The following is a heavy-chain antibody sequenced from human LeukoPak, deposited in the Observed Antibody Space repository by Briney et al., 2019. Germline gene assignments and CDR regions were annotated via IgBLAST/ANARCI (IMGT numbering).Heavy chain of an antibody. J-gene: IGHJ4*02. CDR2: IYHSGST. CDR1: GYSISSGYY. V-gene: IGHV4-38-2*01. Sequence: PSETLSLTCAVSGYSISSGYYWGWIRQPPGKGLEWIGSIYHSGSTYYNPSLKRRVTISVDTSKNQFSLKLSSVTAADTAVYYCERHGGFLEWLLSTVDYWGQGTLVTVSS. D-gene: IGHD3-3*01. CDR3: ERHGGFLEWLLSTVDY.